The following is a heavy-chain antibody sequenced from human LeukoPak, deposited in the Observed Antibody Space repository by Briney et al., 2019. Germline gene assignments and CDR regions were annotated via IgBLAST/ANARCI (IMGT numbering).Heavy chain of an antibody. D-gene: IGHD2-15*01. Sequence: GESLKISCKGSGYSFTSYWIGWVRQMPGKGLEWMGIIYPGDSDTRYSPSFRGQVTISADKSISTAYLQWSSLKASDTAMYYCARLPQYCSGGSCHFDYWGQGTLVTVSS. V-gene: IGHV5-51*01. CDR1: GYSFTSYW. CDR3: ARLPQYCSGGSCHFDY. CDR2: IYPGDSDT. J-gene: IGHJ4*02.